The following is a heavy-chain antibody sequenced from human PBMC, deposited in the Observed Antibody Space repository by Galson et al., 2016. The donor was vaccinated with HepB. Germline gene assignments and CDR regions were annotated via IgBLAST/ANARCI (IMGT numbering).Heavy chain of an antibody. Sequence: ETLSLTCSVSGDSISSSPYFWGWIRQPPGKGLEWIGSIIHSGSTYSNPSLKSRVTISVDTSNNQFSLKLSSVTAADTAVFYCAKHSGVGVRPYFDYWGQGTLVTVSS. CDR1: GDSISSSPYF. CDR3: AKHSGVGVRPYFDY. J-gene: IGHJ4*02. CDR2: IIHSGST. V-gene: IGHV4-39*01. D-gene: IGHD1-26*01.